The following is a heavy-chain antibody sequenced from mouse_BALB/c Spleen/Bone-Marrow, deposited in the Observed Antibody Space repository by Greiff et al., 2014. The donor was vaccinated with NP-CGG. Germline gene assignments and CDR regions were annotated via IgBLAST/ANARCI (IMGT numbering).Heavy chain of an antibody. Sequence: QVQLKQSGAELARPGASVKLSCKASGYTFTSYWTQWVKQRPGQGLEWIGAIYPGDGDTRYTQKFKGKATLTADKSSSTAYMQLSSLASEDSAVYYCARYYYGSSYEYFDVWGAGTTVTVSS. V-gene: IGHV1-87*01. CDR2: IYPGDGDT. CDR3: ARYYYGSSYEYFDV. CDR1: GYTFTSYW. J-gene: IGHJ1*01. D-gene: IGHD1-1*01.